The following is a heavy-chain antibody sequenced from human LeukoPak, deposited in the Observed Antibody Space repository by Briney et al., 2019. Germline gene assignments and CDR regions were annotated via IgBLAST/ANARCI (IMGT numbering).Heavy chain of an antibody. J-gene: IGHJ4*02. CDR3: AKAGYTSSWPLDY. V-gene: IGHV3-23*01. CDR2: LSGSGSTT. Sequence: PSETLSLTCTVSGGSISSYYWSWVRQAPGKGLEWVSALSGSGSTTYYADSVKGRFTISRDNSKNTLFLEMNSLRVEDTAVYYCAKAGYTSSWPLDYWGQGTQVTVSS. CDR1: GGSISSYY. D-gene: IGHD6-13*01.